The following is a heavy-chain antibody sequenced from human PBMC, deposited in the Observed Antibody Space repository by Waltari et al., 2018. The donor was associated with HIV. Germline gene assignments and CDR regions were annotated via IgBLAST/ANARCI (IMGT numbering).Heavy chain of an antibody. J-gene: IGHJ4*02. CDR2: IYYSGCP. Sequence: QLQLQESGPGLVKPSETLSLTCTVAGGSISSSNYYWGWLRQPPGKGLEWIGSIYYSGCPSYNPSLKSRVTISIDTSKNQFSLKLGALTAADTAVYYCARHRRNDIGDYWGQGTLVTVSS. CDR1: GGSISSSNYY. D-gene: IGHD3-9*01. CDR3: ARHRRNDIGDY. V-gene: IGHV4-39*01.